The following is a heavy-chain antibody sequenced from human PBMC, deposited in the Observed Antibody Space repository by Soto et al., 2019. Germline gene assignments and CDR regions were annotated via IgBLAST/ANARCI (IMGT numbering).Heavy chain of an antibody. CDR1: GYTFISYG. J-gene: IGHJ6*02. CDR3: ARTHTGSPLGDYGMDV. CDR2: ISAYNGNT. V-gene: IGHV1-18*01. D-gene: IGHD3-16*01. Sequence: QVQLVQSGADVKKPGASVKVSCQSSGYTFISYGINWVRRAPGQGLEWMGWISAYNGNTNYAQKLQGRVTMTTDTSTSTAYMELRSLRSDDTAVYYCARTHTGSPLGDYGMDVWGQGTTVTVSS.